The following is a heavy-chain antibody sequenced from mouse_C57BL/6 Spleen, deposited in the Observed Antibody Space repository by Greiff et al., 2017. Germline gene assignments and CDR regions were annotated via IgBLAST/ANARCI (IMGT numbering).Heavy chain of an antibody. CDR2: IYPGDGDT. CDR3: ARGDYGSSKEAAMDY. CDR1: GYAFSSYW. D-gene: IGHD1-1*01. J-gene: IGHJ4*01. Sequence: VQLQQSGAELVKPGASVKISCKASGYAFSSYWMNWVKQRPGKGLEWIGQIYPGDGDTNYNGKFKGKATLTADKSSSTAYMQLSSLTSEDSAVYYCARGDYGSSKEAAMDYWGQGTSVTVSS. V-gene: IGHV1-80*01.